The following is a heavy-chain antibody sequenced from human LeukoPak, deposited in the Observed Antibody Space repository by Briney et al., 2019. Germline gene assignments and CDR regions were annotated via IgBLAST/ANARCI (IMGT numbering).Heavy chain of an antibody. CDR2: IKEDGSAK. CDR3: ARDSPGYGAYDLG. Sequence: GGSLRLSCAASGFTFSSYWMSWVGQAPGKGLEWVANIKEDGSAKYSVDSVKGRFTISRDNAKNTLYLQMNSLRAEDTAVYYCARDSPGYGAYDLGWGQGTLVTVSS. CDR1: GFTFSSYW. J-gene: IGHJ4*02. D-gene: IGHD5-12*01. V-gene: IGHV3-7*04.